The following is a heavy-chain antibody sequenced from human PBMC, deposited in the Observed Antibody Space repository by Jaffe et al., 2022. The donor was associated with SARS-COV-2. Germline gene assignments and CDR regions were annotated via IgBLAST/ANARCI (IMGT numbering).Heavy chain of an antibody. D-gene: IGHD2-2*01. V-gene: IGHV3-7*01. CDR3: ARGRSSSLDY. CDR2: ITPDGSRK. Sequence: EVQLVESGGGLVQPGGSLRLSCAASGFTFSDNWMHWVRQAPGKGLEWVASITPDGSRKNYVDSVKGRFIISRDNAKNSLYLQMDSLRAEDTAVYYCARGRSSSLDYWGQGTLVTVSS. CDR1: GFTFSDNW. J-gene: IGHJ4*02.